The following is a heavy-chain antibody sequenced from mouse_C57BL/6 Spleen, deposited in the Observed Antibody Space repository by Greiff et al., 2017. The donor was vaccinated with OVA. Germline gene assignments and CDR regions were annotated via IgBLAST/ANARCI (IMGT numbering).Heavy chain of an antibody. CDR3: ARSDYSNLMDY. V-gene: IGHV1-42*01. Sequence: EVKLVESGPELVKPGASVKISCKASGYSFTGYYMNWVKQSPEKSLEWIGEINPSTGGTTYNQKFKAKATLTVDKSSSTAYMQLKSLTSEDSAVYYCARSDYSNLMDYWGQGTSVTVSS. D-gene: IGHD2-5*01. CDR1: GYSFTGYY. CDR2: INPSTGGT. J-gene: IGHJ4*01.